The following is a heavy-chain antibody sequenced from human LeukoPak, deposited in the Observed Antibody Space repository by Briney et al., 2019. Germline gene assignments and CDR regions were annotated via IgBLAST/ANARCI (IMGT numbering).Heavy chain of an antibody. CDR3: TSSWRRMVRGVPRYFDY. CDR1: GFTFGDYA. J-gene: IGHJ4*02. V-gene: IGHV3-49*04. CDR2: IRSKAYGGTT. D-gene: IGHD3-10*01. Sequence: GGSLRLSCTASGFTFGDYAMSWVRQAPGKGLEWGGFIRSKAYGGTTEYAASVKGRFTISRDDSKSIAYLQMNSLKTENTAVYYCTSSWRRMVRGVPRYFDYWGQGTLVTVSS.